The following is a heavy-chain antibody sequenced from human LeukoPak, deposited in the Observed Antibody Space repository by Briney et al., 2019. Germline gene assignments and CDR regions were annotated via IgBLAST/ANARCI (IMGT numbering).Heavy chain of an antibody. V-gene: IGHV4-59*01. J-gene: IGHJ4*02. CDR2: IYYSGST. D-gene: IGHD3-22*01. Sequence: SETLSLTCTVSGGSISSYYWSWIRQPPGKGLEWIGYIYYSGSTNYNPSLKSRVTISVDTSKNQFSLKLSSVTAADTAVYYCATSSYYDSSGYILAFYYFDYWGQGTLVTVSS. CDR3: ATSSYYDSSGYILAFYYFDY. CDR1: GGSISSYY.